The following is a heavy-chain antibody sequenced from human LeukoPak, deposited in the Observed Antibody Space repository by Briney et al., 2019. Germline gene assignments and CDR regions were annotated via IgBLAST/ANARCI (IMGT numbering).Heavy chain of an antibody. CDR2: IIPIFGTA. D-gene: IGHD1-26*01. J-gene: IGHJ1*01. CDR1: GGTFGSYA. V-gene: IGHV1-69*13. Sequence: GASVKVSCKASGGTFGSYAISWVRQAPGQGLEWMGGIIPIFGTANYAQKFQGRVTITADESTSTAYMELSSLRSEDTAVYYCARVGIVGATRYFQHWGQGTLVTVSS. CDR3: ARVGIVGATRYFQH.